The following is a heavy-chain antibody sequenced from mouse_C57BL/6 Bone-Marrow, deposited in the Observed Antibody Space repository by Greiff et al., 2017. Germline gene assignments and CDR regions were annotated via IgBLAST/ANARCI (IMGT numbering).Heavy chain of an antibody. Sequence: QVQLKQPGAELVKPGASVKVSCKASGYTFTSYWMHWVKQRPGQGLEWIGRIHPSASDTNYNQKFKGKATLTVDKSSSTAYMQLSSLTSEDSAVYYCASGAITTVVAHWYFDVWGTGTTVTVSS. CDR1: GYTFTSYW. CDR3: ASGAITTVVAHWYFDV. J-gene: IGHJ1*03. D-gene: IGHD1-1*01. V-gene: IGHV1-74*01. CDR2: IHPSASDT.